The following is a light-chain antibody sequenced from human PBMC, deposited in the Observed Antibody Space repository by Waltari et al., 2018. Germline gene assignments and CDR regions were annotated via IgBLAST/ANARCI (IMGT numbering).Light chain of an antibody. CDR1: SSNIGAGYD. CDR3: QSYDSSLSGSPVV. V-gene: IGLV1-40*01. J-gene: IGLJ2*01. Sequence: QSVLTQPPSVSGAPGQRVTISCTGSSSNIGAGYDVHWYQQLPGTAPKLLIYVNRNRPSGVPDRFSGSKAGTSASLAITGLQAEDEADYYGQSYDSSLSGSPVVFGGGTKLTVL. CDR2: VNR.